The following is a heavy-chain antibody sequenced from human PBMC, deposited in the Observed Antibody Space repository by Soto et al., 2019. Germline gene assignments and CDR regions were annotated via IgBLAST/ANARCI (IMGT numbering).Heavy chain of an antibody. J-gene: IGHJ5*02. CDR2: IYFSGST. CDR1: GGSFSPNY. V-gene: IGHV4-59*06. Sequence: SETLSLTCTVSGGSFSPNYWSWIRQPPGKGLEWIGYIYFSGSTCYNPSLKSRVTISVDTSKNQFSLKLSSVTAADTAVYYCARSINPWGQGTLVTVSS. CDR3: ARSINP. D-gene: IGHD3-10*01.